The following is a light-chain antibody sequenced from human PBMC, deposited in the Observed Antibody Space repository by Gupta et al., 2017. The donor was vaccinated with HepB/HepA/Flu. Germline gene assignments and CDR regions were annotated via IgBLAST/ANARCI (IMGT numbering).Light chain of an antibody. Sequence: DLQMTQSPSSLSASIGDRVTFTCRTTQDIKSFLNWYQHKPGKAPKLLIYAASILQTGVPSRFSGSGSETHFTLTIAGLQPEDFATYYCQESSSSQFIFGGGTSIEIK. J-gene: IGKJ4*01. CDR2: AAS. CDR1: QDIKSF. CDR3: QESSSSQFI. V-gene: IGKV1-39*01.